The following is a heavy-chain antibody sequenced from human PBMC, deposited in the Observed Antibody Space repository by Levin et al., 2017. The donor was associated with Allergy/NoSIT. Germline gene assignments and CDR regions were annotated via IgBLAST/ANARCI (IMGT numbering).Heavy chain of an antibody. J-gene: IGHJ4*02. V-gene: IGHV3-33*01. CDR3: ARDTWLAPAITSLDQ. D-gene: IGHD1-20*01. CDR2: IYYDGSKE. Sequence: GESLKISCAASGFTFSRHGMHWVRQAPGKGLEWVAAIYYDGSKESYVDSVKGRFTISRDNFKNTLYLQMNSLRAEDTAMFYCARDTWLAPAITSLDQWGQGTLVTVSS. CDR1: GFTFSRHG.